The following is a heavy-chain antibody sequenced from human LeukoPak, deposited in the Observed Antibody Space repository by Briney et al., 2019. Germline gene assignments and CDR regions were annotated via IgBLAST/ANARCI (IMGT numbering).Heavy chain of an antibody. V-gene: IGHV3-23*01. CDR2: FSDSGGNT. CDR1: GFTFSNYA. CDR3: AREADTYYYDSSGYPGSLFDY. Sequence: GGSLRLSCAASGFTFSNYAMSWVRQAPGKGLEWVSTFSDSGGNTYYADSVKGRFTISRDNSKNTLYLQMNSLRAEDTAVYYCAREADTYYYDSSGYPGSLFDYWGQGTLVTVSS. D-gene: IGHD3-22*01. J-gene: IGHJ4*02.